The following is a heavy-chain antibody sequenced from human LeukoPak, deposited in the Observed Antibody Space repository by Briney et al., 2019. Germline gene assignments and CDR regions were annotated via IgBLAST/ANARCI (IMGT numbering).Heavy chain of an antibody. Sequence: SETLSLTCTVSGGSISSHYWSWIRQPPGKGLEWIGYLYDYGRTKHNPSLNSRLTLSADTSKNQFSLRLSSVTAADTAVYFCASIKRGNIFGYFDFWGQGILVAVSS. CDR2: LYDYGRT. J-gene: IGHJ4*02. CDR1: GGSISSHY. CDR3: ASIKRGNIFGYFDF. D-gene: IGHD5-18*01. V-gene: IGHV4-59*11.